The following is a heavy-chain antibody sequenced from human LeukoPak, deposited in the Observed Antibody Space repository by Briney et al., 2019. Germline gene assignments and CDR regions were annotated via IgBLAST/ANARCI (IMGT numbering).Heavy chain of an antibody. D-gene: IGHD1-26*01. Sequence: GGSLRLSCAASGFTFSSYNMNWVRQAPGKGLEWVSSISSSSSYIYYADSVKGRFTISRDNAKNSLYLQMNSLRAEDTAVYYCARDSGSYHDYWGQGTLVTVSS. CDR2: ISSSSSYI. V-gene: IGHV3-21*01. J-gene: IGHJ4*02. CDR1: GFTFSSYN. CDR3: ARDSGSYHDY.